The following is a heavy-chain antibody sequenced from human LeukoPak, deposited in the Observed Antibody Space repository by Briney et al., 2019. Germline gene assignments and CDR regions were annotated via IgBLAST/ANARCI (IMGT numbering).Heavy chain of an antibody. V-gene: IGHV4-4*07. D-gene: IGHD3-9*01. J-gene: IGHJ3*02. Sequence: SETLSLTCTVSGGSISSYYWSWIRQPAGKGLEWIGRIYTSGSTNYNPSLKSRVTMSVDTSKNQFSLKLSSVTAADTAVYYCAVGLRYFHWLLRGGAFDIWGQGTMVTVSS. CDR3: AVGLRYFHWLLRGGAFDI. CDR1: GGSISSYY. CDR2: IYTSGST.